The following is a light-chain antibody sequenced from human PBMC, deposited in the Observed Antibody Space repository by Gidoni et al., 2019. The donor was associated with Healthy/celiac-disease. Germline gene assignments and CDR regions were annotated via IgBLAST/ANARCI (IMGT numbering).Light chain of an antibody. Sequence: EIVLTQSPSTLSVSPGERATLSCRASQSVSSSYLAWYQQKPGQAPRILIYGASSRATGIPDRFSGSGSGTDFTLTISRLEPEDFAVYYCQQYGSSPRTFGQGTKVEIK. J-gene: IGKJ1*01. V-gene: IGKV3-20*01. CDR1: QSVSSSY. CDR3: QQYGSSPRT. CDR2: GAS.